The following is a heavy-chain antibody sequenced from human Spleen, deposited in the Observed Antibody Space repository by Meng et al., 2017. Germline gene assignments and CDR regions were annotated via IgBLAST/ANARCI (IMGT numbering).Heavy chain of an antibody. J-gene: IGHJ4*02. V-gene: IGHV6-1*01. CDR3: VKVLGDPRYYFAY. CDR2: TYYRSKWYN. D-gene: IGHD2-21*01. Sequence: QVQHAGSGLRQPSHTLALSCAISGDSVSTTSAAWNGSRQSPSRGLEWLGRTYYRSKWYNDFAVSVKSRMTINADTSKNQFSLQLNSLTPDDTAVYYFVKVLGDPRYYFAYWGQGTLVTVSS. CDR1: GDSVSTTSAA.